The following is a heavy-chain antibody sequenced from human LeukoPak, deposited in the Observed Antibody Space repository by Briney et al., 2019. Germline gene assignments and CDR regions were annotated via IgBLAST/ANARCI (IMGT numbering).Heavy chain of an antibody. CDR2: ISAYNGNT. Sequence: ASVKVSCKASGYTFTSYGISWVRQAPGQGLEWMGWISAYNGNTNYAQKLQGRVTMTTDTSTSTAYMELRSLRSDDTAVYYCARDGGYDSGYYYYYYGMDVWGQGTTVTVSS. CDR3: ARDGGYDSGYYYYYYGMDV. J-gene: IGHJ6*02. CDR1: GYTFTSYG. V-gene: IGHV1-18*04. D-gene: IGHD5-12*01.